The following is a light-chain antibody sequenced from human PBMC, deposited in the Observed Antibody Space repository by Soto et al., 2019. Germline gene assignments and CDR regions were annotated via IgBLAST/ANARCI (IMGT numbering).Light chain of an antibody. J-gene: IGLJ1*01. CDR3: CSYAGSYSYV. CDR1: NSDVGGYNY. V-gene: IGLV2-11*01. Sequence: QSALTQPRSVSGSPGQSVTISCTGTNSDVGGYNYVSWYQQHPGKAPKLMIYDVSKRPSGVPDRFSGSKSGNTASLTISGLQAEYEADYYCCSYAGSYSYVFGTGTKVTVL. CDR2: DVS.